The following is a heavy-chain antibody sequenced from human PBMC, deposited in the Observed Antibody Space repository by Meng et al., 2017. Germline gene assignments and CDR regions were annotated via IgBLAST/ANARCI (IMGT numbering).Heavy chain of an antibody. V-gene: IGHV4-34*01. J-gene: IGHJ4*02. CDR3: ARGRYFDWLSYRYYFDY. D-gene: IGHD3-9*01. CDR2: INHSGST. CDR1: GGSFSGYY. Sequence: VPLQQWGAGLLKPSETLSLTCAVYGGSFSGYYWSWIRQPPGKGLEWIGEINHSGSTNYNPSLKSRVTISVDTSKNQFSLKLSSVTAADTAVYYCARGRYFDWLSYRYYFDYWGQGTLVTVSS.